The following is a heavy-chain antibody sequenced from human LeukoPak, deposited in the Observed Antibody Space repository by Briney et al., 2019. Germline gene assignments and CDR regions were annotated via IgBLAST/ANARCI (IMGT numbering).Heavy chain of an antibody. D-gene: IGHD5-12*01. CDR3: ARDGGYEVDY. J-gene: IGHJ4*02. CDR2: IYYSGST. CDR1: GGSISSYY. Sequence: SETLSLTCTVSGGSISSYYWSWIRQPPGKGLEWIASIYYSGSTYYNPSLKSRVTISVDTSKNQLSLRLNSVTAADTAIYYCARDGGYEVDYWGQGTLVTVSS. V-gene: IGHV4-59*12.